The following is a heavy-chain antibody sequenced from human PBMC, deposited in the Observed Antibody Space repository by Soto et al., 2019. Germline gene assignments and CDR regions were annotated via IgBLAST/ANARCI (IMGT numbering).Heavy chain of an antibody. CDR1: GGTFSSYT. CDR2: IIPIFGTA. D-gene: IGHD1-26*01. Sequence: ASVKVSCKASGGTFSSYTISWVRQAPGQGLEWMGGIIPIFGTANYAQKFQGRVTITADESTSTAYMELSSLRSEDTAVYYCARDVWELPHYYGMDVWGQGTTVTVSS. J-gene: IGHJ6*02. CDR3: ARDVWELPHYYGMDV. V-gene: IGHV1-69*13.